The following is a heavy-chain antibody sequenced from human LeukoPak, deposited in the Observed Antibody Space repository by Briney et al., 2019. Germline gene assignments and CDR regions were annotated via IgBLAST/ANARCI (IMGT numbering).Heavy chain of an antibody. Sequence: GGSLRLSCAASGFTVSNNYMSWVRQAPGKGLEWVSTINRDGPTFYADSVKGRFTISRDNSRNTLYLQTNSLRAEDTAVYYCGRGGYDMYDWGQGTTVSVAS. J-gene: IGHJ6*02. CDR2: INRDGPT. CDR1: GFTVSNNY. D-gene: IGHD2-15*01. V-gene: IGHV3-66*01. CDR3: GRGGYDMYD.